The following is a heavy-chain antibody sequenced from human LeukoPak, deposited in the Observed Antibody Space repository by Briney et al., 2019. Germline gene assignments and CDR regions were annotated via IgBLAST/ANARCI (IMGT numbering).Heavy chain of an antibody. CDR3: ARECTPRLAHWLDP. CDR1: GYTFTGYY. D-gene: IGHD2-15*01. Sequence: GASVKVSCKASGYTFTGYYMHSVRQAPGQGVEWVGCINPNSGGTNYAQKFQGRVTMTRETSISTDYMELSTLRSYDTAVYSCARECTPRLAHWLDPSGQGTLVTVSS. J-gene: IGHJ5*02. V-gene: IGHV1-2*02. CDR2: INPNSGGT.